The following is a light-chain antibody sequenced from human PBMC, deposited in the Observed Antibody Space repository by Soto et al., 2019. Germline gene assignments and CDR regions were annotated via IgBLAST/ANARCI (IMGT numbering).Light chain of an antibody. CDR2: RNI. CDR3: AAWDDSLSAWV. V-gene: IGLV1-47*01. CDR1: SSNIGSNF. Sequence: QSVLTQPPSASGTPGQRVTISCSGSSSNIGSNFVYWYQHVPGTAPKLLIYRNIQRLSGLPVRFSGSKSGTSASLAISGLRSEDEADYYCAAWDDSLSAWVFGGGTKVTVL. J-gene: IGLJ3*02.